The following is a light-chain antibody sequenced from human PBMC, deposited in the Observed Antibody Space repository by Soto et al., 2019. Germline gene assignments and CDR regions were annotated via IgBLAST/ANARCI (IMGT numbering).Light chain of an antibody. J-gene: IGLJ3*02. CDR1: SSDVRKYNL. CDR3: CSYVGSSTWV. V-gene: IGLV2-23*01. CDR2: EGT. Sequence: QSALTQPAFVSGSPGQSITISCTGTSSDVRKYNLVSWYQQHPGKAPKLMIYEGTKRPSGVSDRFSGSKSGNTASLTISGLQAEDETDYYCCSYVGSSTWVFGGGTKVTVL.